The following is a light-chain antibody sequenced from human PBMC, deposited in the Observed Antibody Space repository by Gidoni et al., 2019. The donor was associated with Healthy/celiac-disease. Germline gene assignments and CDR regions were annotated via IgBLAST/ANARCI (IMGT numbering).Light chain of an antibody. V-gene: IGKV3-11*01. CDR2: DAS. CDR1: QSVRSY. Sequence: EIVLTKPPATLSLSPVERATPSCRASQSVRSYLAWYQQKPGQAPRLLIYDASNRATGIPARFSGSGSGTDFTLTISSLEPEDFAVYYCQQRCNWLITFGQGTRLEIK. CDR3: QQRCNWLIT. J-gene: IGKJ5*01.